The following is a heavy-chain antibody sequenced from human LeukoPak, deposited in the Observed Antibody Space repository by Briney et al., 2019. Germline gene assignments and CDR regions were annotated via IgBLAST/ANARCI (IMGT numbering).Heavy chain of an antibody. CDR2: ISSSSSSI. CDR3: AKDAYITMIVVVITFAFDI. Sequence: GGSLRLSCAASGFTFSSYSMNWVRQAPGKGLEWVSYISSSSSSIYYADSLKGRFTISRDNSKNTLYLQMNSLRAEDTAVYYCAKDAYITMIVVVITFAFDIWGQGTMVTVSS. J-gene: IGHJ3*02. V-gene: IGHV3-48*01. D-gene: IGHD3-22*01. CDR1: GFTFSSYS.